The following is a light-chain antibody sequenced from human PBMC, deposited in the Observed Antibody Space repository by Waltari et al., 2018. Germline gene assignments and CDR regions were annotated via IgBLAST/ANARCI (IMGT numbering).Light chain of an antibody. CDR2: EAT. V-gene: IGLV2-23*01. J-gene: IGLJ1*01. CDR3: CSYTGSSTSYG. CDR1: STDLASYNL. Sequence: QSALSQPASVSGSPGQSLTITCPGASTDLASYNLVAWYQHHPNRAPNLIIYEATKRPSGISHRFSGAKSGATASLRISGLQADDEADYYCCSYTGSSTSYGCGGGTKVTVL.